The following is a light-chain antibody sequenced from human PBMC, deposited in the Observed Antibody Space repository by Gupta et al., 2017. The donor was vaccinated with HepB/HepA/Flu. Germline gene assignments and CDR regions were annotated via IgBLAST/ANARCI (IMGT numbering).Light chain of an antibody. CDR3: QQYYSTLWT. CDR1: QSLLYRSAAKKYLNNKNH. CDR2: WAS. J-gene: IGKJ1*01. V-gene: IGKV4-1*01. Sequence: DIVMTQSPDSLAVSLGERATNICKSSQSLLYRSAAKKYLNNKNHLAGFQQKPGQPPKLRIYWASTRESGVPDRFSGSGSGKDFTLPISSLQAEEVAVYYCQQYYSTLWTFGQGTKVEIK.